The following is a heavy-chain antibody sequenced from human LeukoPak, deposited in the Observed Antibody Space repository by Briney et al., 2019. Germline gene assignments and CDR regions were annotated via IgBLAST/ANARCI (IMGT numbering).Heavy chain of an antibody. J-gene: IGHJ4*02. D-gene: IGHD4-17*01. Sequence: SETLSLTCTVSGGSISSYYWSWIRQPPGKGLEWIGYIYYSGSTNYNPSLKSRVTISVDTSKNQFCLKLSSVTAADTAVYYCARDGSPPYGDNTFDYWGQGTLVTVSS. CDR2: IYYSGST. CDR1: GGSISSYY. CDR3: ARDGSPPYGDNTFDY. V-gene: IGHV4-59*01.